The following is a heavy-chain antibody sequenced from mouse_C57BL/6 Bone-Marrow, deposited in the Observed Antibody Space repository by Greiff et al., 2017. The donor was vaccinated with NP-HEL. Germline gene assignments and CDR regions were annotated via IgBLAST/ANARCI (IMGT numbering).Heavy chain of an antibody. J-gene: IGHJ3*01. V-gene: IGHV1-81*01. CDR2: IYPRSGNT. CDR1: GYTFTSYG. D-gene: IGHD2-1*01. Sequence: QVQLKESGAELARPGASVKLSCKASGYTFTSYGISWVKQRTGQGLEWIGEIYPRSGNTYYNEKFKGKATLTADKSSSTAYMELRSLTSEDSAVYFCARSIYYGNYKAYWGQGTLVTVSA. CDR3: ARSIYYGNYKAY.